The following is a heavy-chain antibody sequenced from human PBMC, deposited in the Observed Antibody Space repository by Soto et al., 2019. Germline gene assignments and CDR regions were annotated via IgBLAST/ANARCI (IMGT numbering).Heavy chain of an antibody. J-gene: IGHJ4*02. D-gene: IGHD3-3*01. CDR3: AKDRVPVGFVVIIPYYFDV. CDR2: ISSDGSHE. CDR1: GFSFNRFA. V-gene: IGHV3-30*18. Sequence: PGGSLRLSCAASGFSFNRFATHWVRQAPGKGLEWVALISSDGSHEMYADSVKGRFTISRENSKNRLYLQMNNLRVGDTALYFCAKDRVPVGFVVIIPYYFDVWGRGTLVTVSS.